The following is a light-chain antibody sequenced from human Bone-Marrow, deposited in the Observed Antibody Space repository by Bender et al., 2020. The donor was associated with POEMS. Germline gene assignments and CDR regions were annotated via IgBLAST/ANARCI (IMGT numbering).Light chain of an antibody. Sequence: QSALTQPASVSGSPGQSITISCTGSRYDVGAYNFVSWYQQHPDKAPKLLIYDVTKRPSGVSNRFSGSQSGNTASLTISGLQAEDEADYYCCSYAGSMTFLFGSGTNVTVL. CDR3: CSYAGSMTFL. V-gene: IGLV2-23*02. CDR1: RYDVGAYNF. CDR2: DVT. J-gene: IGLJ1*01.